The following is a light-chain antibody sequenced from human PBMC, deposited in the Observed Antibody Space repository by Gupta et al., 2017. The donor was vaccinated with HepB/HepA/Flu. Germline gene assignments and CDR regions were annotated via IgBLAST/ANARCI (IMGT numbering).Light chain of an antibody. V-gene: IGLV2-11*01. CDR3: CSYAGSYTYV. CDR2: YVS. Sequence: QSPLTQPRSVSGSPGQSVTISCTGTSSDVGGYNSVSWSHQHPGKAPKLMIYYVSKRPAGVPDGFSGSKSGNTASLTISGLKEEDEADYYCCSYAGSYTYVFGGGTKLTVL. J-gene: IGLJ2*01. CDR1: SSDVGGYNS.